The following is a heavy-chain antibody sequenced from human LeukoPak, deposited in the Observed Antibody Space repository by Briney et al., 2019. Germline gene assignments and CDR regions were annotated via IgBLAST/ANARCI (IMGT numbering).Heavy chain of an antibody. V-gene: IGHV4-34*01. CDR3: ARLGYYYDSSGSDY. Sequence: SETLSLTCAVYGGSFSGYYWSWIRQPPGKGLEWIGEINHSGSNNYNPSLKSRVTISVDTSKNQFSLKLSSVTAADTAVYYCARLGYYYDSSGSDYWGQGTLVTVSS. J-gene: IGHJ4*02. CDR1: GGSFSGYY. CDR2: INHSGSN. D-gene: IGHD3-22*01.